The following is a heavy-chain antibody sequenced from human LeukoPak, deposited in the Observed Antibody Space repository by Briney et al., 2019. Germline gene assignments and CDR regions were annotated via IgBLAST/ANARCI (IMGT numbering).Heavy chain of an antibody. CDR2: IIPIFGTA. CDR1: GGTFSSYA. CDR3: ARGVFVYRGDAFDI. J-gene: IGHJ3*02. D-gene: IGHD2-2*02. Sequence: ASVKVSSKASGGTFSSYAISWVRQAPGQGLEWMGGIIPIFGTANYAQKFQGRVTITTDESTSTAYMELSSLRSEDTAVYYCARGVFVYRGDAFDIWGQGTMVTVSS. V-gene: IGHV1-69*05.